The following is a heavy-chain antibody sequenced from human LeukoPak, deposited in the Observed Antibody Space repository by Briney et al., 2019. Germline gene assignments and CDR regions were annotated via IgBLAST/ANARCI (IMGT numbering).Heavy chain of an antibody. J-gene: IGHJ4*02. Sequence: GGSLRLSCAASGFTFSDYYMSWIRQAPGKGLEWVSYISSSGSTIDYADSVKGRFTISRDNAKNSLYLQMNSLRAEDTAVYYCARSGIAAAGGYRDIDYWGQGTLVTVSS. CDR3: ARSGIAAAGGYRDIDY. CDR2: ISSSGSTI. V-gene: IGHV3-11*01. CDR1: GFTFSDYY. D-gene: IGHD6-13*01.